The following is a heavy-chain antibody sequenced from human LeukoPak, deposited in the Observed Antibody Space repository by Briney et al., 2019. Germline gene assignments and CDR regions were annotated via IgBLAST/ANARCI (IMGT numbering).Heavy chain of an antibody. CDR1: GYTFTRYY. Sequence: ASVTVSCKAYGYTFTRYYMHWVRQPPAQGLAWMGIINPSGGSTKYAQKFQGRVTMTRDTSTSTVYMELSSLRSEDTAVYYCARSSSWYSGYFDYWGQGTLVTVSS. J-gene: IGHJ4*02. V-gene: IGHV1-46*01. D-gene: IGHD6-13*01. CDR2: INPSGGST. CDR3: ARSSSWYSGYFDY.